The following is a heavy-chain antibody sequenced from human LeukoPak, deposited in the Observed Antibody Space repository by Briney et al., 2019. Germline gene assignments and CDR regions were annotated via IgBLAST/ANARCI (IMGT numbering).Heavy chain of an antibody. CDR3: SRHEAAIDY. V-gene: IGHV3-73*01. D-gene: IGHD6-25*01. Sequence: PGGSLRLSCAASGFTFSDSGFHRVRQAPGKGLEWVGHIRSKDNNYATAYTASLKGRFTISRDDSKRTAYLQMNSLKTEDTAVYYCSRHEAAIDYWGQGTLVTVSS. CDR1: GFTFSDSG. J-gene: IGHJ4*02. CDR2: IRSKDNNYAT.